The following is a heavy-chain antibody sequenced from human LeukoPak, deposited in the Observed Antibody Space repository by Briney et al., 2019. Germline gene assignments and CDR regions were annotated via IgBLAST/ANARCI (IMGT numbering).Heavy chain of an antibody. CDR2: IWYDGSNK. CDR3: ARDRSYREVLRYFDWLPNYYYYYGMDV. J-gene: IGHJ6*02. CDR1: GFTFSSYG. Sequence: PGGSLRLSCAASGFTFSSYGMHWVRQAPGKGLEWVAVIWYDGSNKYYADSVKGRFTISRDNSKNTLYLQMNSLRAEDTAVYYCARDRSYREVLRYFDWLPNYYYYYGMDVWGQGTTVTVSS. D-gene: IGHD3-9*01. V-gene: IGHV3-33*01.